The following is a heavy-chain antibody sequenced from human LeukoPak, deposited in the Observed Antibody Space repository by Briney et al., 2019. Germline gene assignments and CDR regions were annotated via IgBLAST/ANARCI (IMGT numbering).Heavy chain of an antibody. CDR1: GLTFSDHY. CDR2: ITSSGDSV. Sequence: PGGSLRLSCAASGLTFSDHYMTWIRQAPGKGPEWVSYITSSGDSVSYADSVKGRFTISRDNAKNSLYLQMNSLRAEDTAVYYCAREGGYSLEWYFDYWGQGTLVTVSS. D-gene: IGHD6-13*01. V-gene: IGHV3-11*04. CDR3: AREGGYSLEWYFDY. J-gene: IGHJ4*02.